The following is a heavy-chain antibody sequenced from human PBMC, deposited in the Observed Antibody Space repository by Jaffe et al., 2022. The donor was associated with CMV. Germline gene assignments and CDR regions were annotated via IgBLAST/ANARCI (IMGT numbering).Heavy chain of an antibody. Sequence: QVQLVESGGGLVKPGGSLRLSCAASGFTFSDYYMSWIRQAPGKGLEWVSYISSSGRTTYYADSVKGRFTISRDNAKKSVYLLMNSLSDEDTAVYYCARDATYDFWSVYYFDYWGQGTLVTVSS. CDR3: ARDATYDFWSVYYFDY. CDR2: ISSSGRTT. D-gene: IGHD3-3*01. J-gene: IGHJ4*02. V-gene: IGHV3-11*01. CDR1: GFTFSDYY.